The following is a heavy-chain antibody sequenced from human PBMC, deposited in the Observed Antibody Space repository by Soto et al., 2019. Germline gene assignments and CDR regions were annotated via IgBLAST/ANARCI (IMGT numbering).Heavy chain of an antibody. J-gene: IGHJ6*02. CDR2: IIPIFDTT. CDR3: AREEAAAATSGRDV. Sequence: QVQLVQSGAEVKKPGYSVKVSCKASGGTFSTYGINWVRQAPGQGLEWMGGIIPIFDTTNYAQKFQGKFTMTADEYTSTVYRERSSLRSEDTAVYYCAREEAAAATSGRDVWGQGTTVTVSS. V-gene: IGHV1-69*01. CDR1: GGTFSTYG. D-gene: IGHD6-13*01.